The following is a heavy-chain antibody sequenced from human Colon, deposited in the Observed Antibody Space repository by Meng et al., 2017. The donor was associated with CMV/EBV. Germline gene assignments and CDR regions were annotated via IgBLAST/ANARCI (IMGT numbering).Heavy chain of an antibody. CDR2: IGINGDP. CDR1: GFTFRIYD. V-gene: IGHV3-13*05. Sequence: GGSLRLSCAAAGFTFRIYDMHWVRHAPGKCLEWVSGIGINGDPYYPDSVKGRFTIFRENAKNSLYLQVNSLRAGDTAVYFCARGLSGTSDEDYSYVYDMDVWGQGTTVTVSS. CDR3: ARGLSGTSDEDYSYVYDMDV. D-gene: IGHD1-26*01. J-gene: IGHJ6*02.